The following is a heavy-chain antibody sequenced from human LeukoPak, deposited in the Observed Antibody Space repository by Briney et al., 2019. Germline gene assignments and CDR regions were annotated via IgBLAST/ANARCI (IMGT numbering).Heavy chain of an antibody. CDR1: GYSFTSYC. V-gene: IGHV5-51*01. CDR2: IYPGDSGP. Sequence: GESLKISCKVSGYSFTSYCIGWVRQMPGKGLEWRGIIYPGDSGPTYSTFFQGQVTISVDRSINTAYLQWSSLQASDTAMYYCGMSGDRVPLQDDVFDVWGQGTMVTVST. D-gene: IGHD1-26*01. J-gene: IGHJ3*01. CDR3: GMSGDRVPLQDDVFDV.